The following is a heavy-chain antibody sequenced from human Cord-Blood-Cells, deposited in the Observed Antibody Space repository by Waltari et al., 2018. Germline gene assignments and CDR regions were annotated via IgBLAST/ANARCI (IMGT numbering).Heavy chain of an antibody. CDR2: IRSKANSYAT. D-gene: IGHD2-2*02. J-gene: IGHJ6*03. V-gene: IGHV3-73*01. CDR3: TRSKDIVVVPAAIRYYYYYMDV. Sequence: GKGLEWVGRIRSKANSYATAYAASVKGRFTISRDDSKNTAYLQMNSLKTEDTAVYYCTRSKDIVVVPAAIRYYYYYMDVWGKGTTVTVSS.